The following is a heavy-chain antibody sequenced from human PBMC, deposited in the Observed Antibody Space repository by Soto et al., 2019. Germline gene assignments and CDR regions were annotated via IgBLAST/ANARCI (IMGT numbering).Heavy chain of an antibody. D-gene: IGHD4-17*01. V-gene: IGHV3-21*01. Sequence: GGSLRLSCAASGFTFSSYAMSWVRQAPGKGLEWVSSISSSSSYIYYADSVKGQFTISRDNAKNSLYLQMNSLRAEDTAVYYCARDYGDYLFDYWGQGTLVTVSS. CDR1: GFTFSSYA. J-gene: IGHJ4*02. CDR3: ARDYGDYLFDY. CDR2: ISSSSSYI.